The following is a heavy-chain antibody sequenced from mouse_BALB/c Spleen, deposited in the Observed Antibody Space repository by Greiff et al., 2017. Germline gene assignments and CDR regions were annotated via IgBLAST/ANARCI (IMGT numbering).Heavy chain of an antibody. V-gene: IGHV5-12-2*01. D-gene: IGHD2-14*01. J-gene: IGHJ2*01. CDR3: ARHEVRRGYYFDY. CDR1: GFTFSSYT. Sequence: EVQLVESGGGLVQPGGSLKLSCAASGFTFSSYTMSWVRQTPEKRLEWVAYISNGGGSTYYPDTVKGRFTISRDNAKNTLYLQMSSLKSEDTAMYYCARHEVRRGYYFDYWGQGTTLTVSS. CDR2: ISNGGGST.